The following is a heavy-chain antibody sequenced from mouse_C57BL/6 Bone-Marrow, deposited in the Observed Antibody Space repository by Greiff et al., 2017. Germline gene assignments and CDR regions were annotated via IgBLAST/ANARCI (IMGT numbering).Heavy chain of an antibody. D-gene: IGHD3-2*02. CDR3: ARGQLKLRGFAY. CDR2: ISNGGGST. Sequence: EVHLVESGGGLVQPGGSLKLSCAASGFTFSDYYMYWVRQTPEKRLEWVAYISNGGGSTYYPDTVKGRFTISRDNAKNTLYLQMSRLKSEDTAMYYCARGQLKLRGFAYWGQGALVTVSA. V-gene: IGHV5-12*01. CDR1: GFTFSDYY. J-gene: IGHJ3*01.